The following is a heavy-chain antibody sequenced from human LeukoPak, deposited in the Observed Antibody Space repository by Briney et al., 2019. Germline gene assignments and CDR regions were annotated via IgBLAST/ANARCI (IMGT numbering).Heavy chain of an antibody. V-gene: IGHV3-7*01. J-gene: IGHJ6*04. Sequence: GGSLRLSCAASGFTFSNYWMSWVRQAPGNGLEWVANINPDGSEKYSVDSVTGRFTISRDNAENTVFLQMNSLRAEDSAVYYCARDLAAWDVWGKGTAVTVSS. CDR3: ARDLAAWDV. CDR2: INPDGSEK. CDR1: GFTFSNYW.